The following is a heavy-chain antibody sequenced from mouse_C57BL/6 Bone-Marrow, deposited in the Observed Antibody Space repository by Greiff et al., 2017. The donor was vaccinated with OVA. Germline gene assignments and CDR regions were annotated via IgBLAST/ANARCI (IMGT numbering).Heavy chain of an antibody. J-gene: IGHJ2*01. CDR1: GYTFTSYW. CDR3: ARFPYYGSIYLYFDY. Sequence: QVQLQQPGAELVKPGASVKMSCKASGYTFTSYWITWVKQRPGQGLEWIGDIYPGSGSTNYNEKFKSKATLTVDTSSSTAYMQLSSLTSEDSAVYYCARFPYYGSIYLYFDYWGQGTTLTVSS. CDR2: IYPGSGST. D-gene: IGHD1-1*01. V-gene: IGHV1-55*01.